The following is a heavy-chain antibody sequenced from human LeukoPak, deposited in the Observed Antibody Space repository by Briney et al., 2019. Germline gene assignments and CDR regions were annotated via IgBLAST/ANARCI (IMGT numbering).Heavy chain of an antibody. CDR2: IYSDGNT. J-gene: IGHJ4*02. Sequence: GGSLRLSCAASGFTVSSNHMSWVRQAPGKGLEWVSVIYSDGNTYYADSVKDRFTLSRDNSKNTLYLQMNSLRAEDTALYYCAKDIFTMVRGVVDYWGQGTLVTVSS. CDR1: GFTVSSNH. V-gene: IGHV3-53*05. D-gene: IGHD3-10*01. CDR3: AKDIFTMVRGVVDY.